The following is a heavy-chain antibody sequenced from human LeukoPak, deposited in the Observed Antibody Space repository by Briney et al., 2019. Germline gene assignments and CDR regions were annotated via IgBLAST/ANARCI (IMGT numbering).Heavy chain of an antibody. CDR3: ARDESRTAWIQLGY. J-gene: IGHJ4*02. D-gene: IGHD5-18*01. CDR2: ISYDGSNK. Sequence: GGSLRLSCAASGFTFSSYAMHWVRQAPGKGLEWVAVISYDGSNKYYADSVKGRLTISRDNSKNTLYLQMNSLRAEDTAVYYCARDESRTAWIQLGYWGQGTLVTVSS. V-gene: IGHV3-30-3*01. CDR1: GFTFSSYA.